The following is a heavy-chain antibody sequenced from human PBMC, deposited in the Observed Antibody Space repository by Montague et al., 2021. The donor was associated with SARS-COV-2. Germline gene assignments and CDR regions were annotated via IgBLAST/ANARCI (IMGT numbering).Heavy chain of an antibody. J-gene: IGHJ4*02. Sequence: SETLSLTCAVYGGSFSDYHWTWIRQSPGGGLEWIGQINYCGSTKYNPSLRSRVTILIDTSKNQFSLKLTSVTAADTAVYYCARGAPGYWGQGTLVTVSS. CDR3: ARGAPGY. CDR1: GGSFSDYH. V-gene: IGHV4-34*01. D-gene: IGHD1-1*01. CDR2: INYCGST.